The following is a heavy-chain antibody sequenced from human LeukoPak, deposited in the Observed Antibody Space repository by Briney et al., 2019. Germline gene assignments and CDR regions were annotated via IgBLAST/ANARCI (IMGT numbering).Heavy chain of an antibody. J-gene: IGHJ3*02. V-gene: IGHV3-21*01. D-gene: IGHD6-13*01. CDR1: GFTFSSYS. Sequence: GSLRLSCAASGFTFSSYSMNWVRQAPGKGLEWVSSISSSSSYIYYADSVKGRFTISRDNAKNSLYLQMNSLRAEDTAVYYCARVQSGAADAFDIWGQGTMVSVSS. CDR3: ARVQSGAADAFDI. CDR2: ISSSSSYI.